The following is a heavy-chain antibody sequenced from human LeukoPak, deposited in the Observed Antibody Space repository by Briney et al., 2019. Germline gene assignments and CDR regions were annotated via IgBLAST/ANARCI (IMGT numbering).Heavy chain of an antibody. V-gene: IGHV3-21*01. CDR2: ISSSSYI. CDR3: ARDSEYYDFWSGYYRASPLDY. J-gene: IGHJ4*02. CDR1: GFTFSSYS. D-gene: IGHD3-3*01. Sequence: GGSLRLSCAASGFTFSSYSMNWVRQAPGKGLEWVSSISSSSYIYYADSVKGRFTISRDNAKNSLYLQMNSLRAEDTAVYYCARDSEYYDFWSGYYRASPLDYWGQGTLVTVSS.